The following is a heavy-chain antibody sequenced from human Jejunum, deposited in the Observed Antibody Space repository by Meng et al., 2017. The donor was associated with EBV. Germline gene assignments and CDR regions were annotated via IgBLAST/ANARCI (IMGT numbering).Heavy chain of an antibody. D-gene: IGHD6-13*01. Sequence: QVHLVQTRAEVKNPGASVKVSCKASGYTLTNYALHWVRQAPGQGLEWMGYISAGSGDTKNSQKFQGRVTFTRDTSASTVYMELSSLRSEDTAMYYCARGSSWNRGDYWGQGTLVTVSS. CDR2: ISAGSGDT. CDR3: ARGSSWNRGDY. CDR1: GYTLTNYA. J-gene: IGHJ4*02. V-gene: IGHV1-3*01.